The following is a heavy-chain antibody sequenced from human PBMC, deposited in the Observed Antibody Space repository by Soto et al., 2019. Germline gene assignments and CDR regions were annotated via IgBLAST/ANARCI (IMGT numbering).Heavy chain of an antibody. J-gene: IGHJ4*02. Sequence: GSLRLSCAASGFTFSSYAMSWVRQAPGKGLEWVSAISGSGGSTYYADSVKGRFTISRDNSKNTLYLQMNSLRAEDTAVYYCAKEGGYCSSTSCYGRVYYWGQGTLVPVSS. CDR3: AKEGGYCSSTSCYGRVYY. D-gene: IGHD2-2*03. V-gene: IGHV3-23*01. CDR2: ISGSGGST. CDR1: GFTFSSYA.